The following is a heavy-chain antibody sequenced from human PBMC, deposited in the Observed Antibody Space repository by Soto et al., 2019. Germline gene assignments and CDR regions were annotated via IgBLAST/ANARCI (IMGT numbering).Heavy chain of an antibody. CDR3: ARDKGTTGTMGIDH. V-gene: IGHV4-31*03. D-gene: IGHD1-1*01. Sequence: QVQLQESGPGLVKPSQTLSLTCTVSGGSISSGGYYWSWIRQHPAKGLEWIGYIYYSGCTYYNPSLQTRVTXXVXPXXNPFSLKLSSVAAADTAVYYCARDKGTTGTMGIDHWGQGTLVTVSS. CDR2: IYYSGCT. J-gene: IGHJ4*02. CDR1: GGSISSGGYY.